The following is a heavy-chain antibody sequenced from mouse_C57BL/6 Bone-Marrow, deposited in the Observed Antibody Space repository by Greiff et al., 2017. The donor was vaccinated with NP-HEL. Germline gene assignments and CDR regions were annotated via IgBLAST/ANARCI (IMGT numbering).Heavy chain of an antibody. Sequence: QVQLKQPGAELVKPGASVKLSCKASGYTFTSYWMHWVKQRPGQGLEWIGMIHPNSGSTNYNEKFKSKATLTVDKSSSTAYMQLSSLTSEDSAVYYCARVITTVKGYYYAMDYWGQGTSVTVSS. CDR3: ARVITTVKGYYYAMDY. CDR2: IHPNSGST. CDR1: GYTFTSYW. J-gene: IGHJ4*01. D-gene: IGHD1-1*01. V-gene: IGHV1-64*01.